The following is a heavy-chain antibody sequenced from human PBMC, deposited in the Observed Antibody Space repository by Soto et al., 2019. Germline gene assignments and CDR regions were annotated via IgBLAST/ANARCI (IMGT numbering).Heavy chain of an antibody. CDR2: IYYSGST. V-gene: IGHV4-59*08. Sequence: PSETLSLTCTLSGCSISSYYWSWIRQPPGKGLEWIGYIYYSGSTNYNPSLKSRVTISVDTSKNQFSLKLSSVTAADTAVYYCARRWGTYFDYWGQGTLVTVSS. J-gene: IGHJ4*02. D-gene: IGHD7-27*01. CDR3: ARRWGTYFDY. CDR1: GCSISSYY.